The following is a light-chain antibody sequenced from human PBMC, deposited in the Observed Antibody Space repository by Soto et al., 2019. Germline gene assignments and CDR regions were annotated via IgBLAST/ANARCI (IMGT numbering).Light chain of an antibody. Sequence: QSVLTQPGSVSGSPGQSITIPCTGTSSDIGGYNYVSWYQQHPGKAPKLMIFDVSYRPSGISDRFSGSKSGNTASLTISGLQPEDEADYYCSSYGASSTLFGGGTKVTVL. CDR2: DVS. CDR3: SSYGASSTL. J-gene: IGLJ2*01. CDR1: SSDIGGYNY. V-gene: IGLV2-14*03.